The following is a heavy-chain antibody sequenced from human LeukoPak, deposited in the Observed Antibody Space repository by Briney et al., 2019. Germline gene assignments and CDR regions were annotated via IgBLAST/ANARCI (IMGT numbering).Heavy chain of an antibody. J-gene: IGHJ4*02. Sequence: GASVKVSCKASGYTFTSYYMHWVRQAPGQGLEWMGWTSAYNGNTNYAQKLQGRVTMTTDTSTSTAYMELRSLRSDDTAVYYCARDMAYDFWSGYHNSWGQGTLVTVSS. CDR2: TSAYNGNT. V-gene: IGHV1-18*04. CDR3: ARDMAYDFWSGYHNS. D-gene: IGHD3-3*01. CDR1: GYTFTSYY.